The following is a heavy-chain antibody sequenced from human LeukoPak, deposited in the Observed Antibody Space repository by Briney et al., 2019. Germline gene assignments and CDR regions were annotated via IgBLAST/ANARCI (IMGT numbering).Heavy chain of an antibody. CDR3: AKLRQWLSDS. D-gene: IGHD6-19*01. CDR1: GFTFSTYS. V-gene: IGHV3-23*01. CDR2: ISGSGGST. Sequence: GGSLRLSCSASGFTFSTYSVSWVRQAPGKGLEWVSAISGSGGSTYYADSVKGRFTISRDNSKNTLYLQMNSLRAEDTAVYYCAKLRQWLSDSWGQGTLVTVSS. J-gene: IGHJ4*02.